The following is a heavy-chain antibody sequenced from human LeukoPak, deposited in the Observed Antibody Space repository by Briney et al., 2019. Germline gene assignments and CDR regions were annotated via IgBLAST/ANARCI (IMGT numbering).Heavy chain of an antibody. CDR2: ISNDGSNK. V-gene: IGHV3-30*18. D-gene: IGHD6-19*01. J-gene: IGHJ1*01. Sequence: GGALRLSCAASGFTFSSYGMHWVRQVPGKGLEWVAAISNDGSNKYYADSVKGRFTISRDNSKNTLYLQINSLRAEDTAVYYCANRVAGIMYFQHWGQGTLVTVSA. CDR1: GFTFSSYG. CDR3: ANRVAGIMYFQH.